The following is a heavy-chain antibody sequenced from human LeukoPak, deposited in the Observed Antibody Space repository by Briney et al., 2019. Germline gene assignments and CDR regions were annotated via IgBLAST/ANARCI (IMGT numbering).Heavy chain of an antibody. V-gene: IGHV1-3*01. J-gene: IGHJ3*02. CDR1: GYTFTSYA. CDR2: INAGNGNT. D-gene: IGHD2-8*01. CDR3: ARGDPRLIVLMVYAILGGPRAFDI. Sequence: ASVKVSCKASGYTFTSYAMHWVRQAPGQRLEWMGWINAGNGNTKYSQKFQGRVTITRDTSASTAYMELSSLRSEDTAVYYCARGDPRLIVLMVYAILGGPRAFDIWGQGTMVTVSS.